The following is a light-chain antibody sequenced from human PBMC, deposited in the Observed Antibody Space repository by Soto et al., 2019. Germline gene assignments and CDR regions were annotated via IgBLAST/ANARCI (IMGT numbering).Light chain of an antibody. CDR3: QTWGTGIQGV. V-gene: IGLV4-69*01. Sequence: QSVLTQAPSASAYLGASVKLTCTLSSGHSSYAIAWHQQQPEKGPRYLMKLNSDGSHSKGDGIPDRFSGSSSGAERYLTISSLQSEDEADYYCQTWGTGIQGVFGGGTKVTVL. CDR1: SGHSSYA. CDR2: LNSDGSH. J-gene: IGLJ3*02.